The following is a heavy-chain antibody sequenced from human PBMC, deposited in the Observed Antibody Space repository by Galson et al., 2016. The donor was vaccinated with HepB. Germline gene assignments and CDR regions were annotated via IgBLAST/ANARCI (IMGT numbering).Heavy chain of an antibody. CDR3: ATRYCSGGSCYSAAPGYWYFDL. CDR2: ISSRSSSI. J-gene: IGHJ2*01. D-gene: IGHD2-15*01. V-gene: IGHV3-48*02. Sequence: SLRLSCAASGFTFSSYTMNWVRQAPGKGLEWVSYISSRSSSIYYADSVKGRFTISRDNAKNSLYLQMNSLRDEDTAVYYCATRYCSGGSCYSAAPGYWYFDLWGRGTLVTVSS. CDR1: GFTFSSYT.